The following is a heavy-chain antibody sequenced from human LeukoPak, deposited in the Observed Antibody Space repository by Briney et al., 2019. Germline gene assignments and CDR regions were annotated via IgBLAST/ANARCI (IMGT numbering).Heavy chain of an antibody. J-gene: IGHJ3*01. V-gene: IGHV4-61*01. CDR3: ARDGAI. CDR1: GGSVSSGNYY. D-gene: IGHD5-24*01. Sequence: SETLSLTCTVSGGSVSSGNYYWDWIRQPPGKGLGWIGFIDYSGRTNYNPSLKSRVTISVDTSKNQFSLKLSSVTAADTAVYYCARDGAIWGQGTTVTVSS. CDR2: IDYSGRT.